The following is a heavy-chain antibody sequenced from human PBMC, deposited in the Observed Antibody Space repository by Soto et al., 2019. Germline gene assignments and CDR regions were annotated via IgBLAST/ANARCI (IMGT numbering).Heavy chain of an antibody. CDR3: ARVEAVAGLYNYHGLDV. D-gene: IGHD6-19*01. Sequence: QVQLVQYGAEVKKPGSSVKVSCKVSGGTFSNYAIDWVRLAPGHGLEWMGGIVPIFGTTYYTQKFQGRATISADDSTPTAYLEMSSLRSQDTAIYYCARVEAVAGLYNYHGLDVWGQGTAVTVSS. CDR1: GGTFSNYA. J-gene: IGHJ6*02. CDR2: IVPIFGTT. V-gene: IGHV1-69*12.